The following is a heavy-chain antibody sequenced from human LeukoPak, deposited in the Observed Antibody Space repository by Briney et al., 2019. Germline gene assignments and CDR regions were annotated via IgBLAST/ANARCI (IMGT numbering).Heavy chain of an antibody. CDR3: ARGDYGDYWIDY. CDR1: GGSFSGYY. Sequence: PSATLSLTCAVYGGSFSGYYWSWIRQPPGKGLEWFGEINHSGSTNYNPSLKSRVTISVDTSKNQFSLKLSSVTAADTAVYYCARGDYGDYWIDYWGQGTRVTVSS. V-gene: IGHV4-34*01. J-gene: IGHJ4*02. CDR2: INHSGST. D-gene: IGHD4-17*01.